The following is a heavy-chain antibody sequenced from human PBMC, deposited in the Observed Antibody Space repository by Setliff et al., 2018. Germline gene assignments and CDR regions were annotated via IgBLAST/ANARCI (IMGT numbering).Heavy chain of an antibody. CDR1: DFSISSGYY. CDR3: ARGGGYGSGGSFHNAPFDY. CDR2: IYHSGST. J-gene: IGHJ4*02. D-gene: IGHD3-10*01. Sequence: LSLTCAVSDFSISSGYYWGWIRQPPGKGLEWIGSIYHSGSTYYNPSLKSRVTISVDTSNNQFSLKLSSVTAADTALYYCARGGGYGSGGSFHNAPFDYWGQGMLVTVSS. V-gene: IGHV4-38-2*01.